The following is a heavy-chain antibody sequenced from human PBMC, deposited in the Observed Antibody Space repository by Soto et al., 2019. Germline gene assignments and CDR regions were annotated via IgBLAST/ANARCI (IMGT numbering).Heavy chain of an antibody. CDR3: ARHSLELSKGLLYYYPMDV. Sequence: GESLKISCKGSGYSFSNYWIGWVRQMPGKGLEWMGIIYPGDSDTRYSPSFQGQVTISADKSISTAYLHWSSLKASDTAIYFCARHSLELSKGLLYYYPMDVWGQGTTVTVSS. CDR1: GYSFSNYW. J-gene: IGHJ6*02. V-gene: IGHV5-51*01. CDR2: IYPGDSDT. D-gene: IGHD1-7*01.